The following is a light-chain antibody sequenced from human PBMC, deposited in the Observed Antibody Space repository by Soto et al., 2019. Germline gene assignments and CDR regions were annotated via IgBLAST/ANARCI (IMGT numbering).Light chain of an antibody. CDR2: EVT. V-gene: IGLV2-14*01. Sequence: QSVLTQPASVSGSPGQSITISCTGTRNDIPAYNYVSWYQQHPGRVPKLLIYEVTNRPSGVSNRFSGSKSGNTASLTISGLQAEDEADYYCSSYTNTHTVVFGGGTKLTVL. CDR3: SSYTNTHTVV. CDR1: RNDIPAYNY. J-gene: IGLJ2*01.